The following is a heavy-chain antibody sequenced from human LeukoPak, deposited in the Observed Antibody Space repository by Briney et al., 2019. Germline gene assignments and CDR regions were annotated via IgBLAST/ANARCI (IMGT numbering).Heavy chain of an antibody. CDR2: ITSSSRYI. D-gene: IGHD6-25*01. V-gene: IGHV3-21*01. CDR3: ARERHTFDP. Sequence: GGSLRLSCAASGFTFSDYSMTWVRQAPGKGLEWVSSITSSSRYIYYADSVKGRFSISRDDARSSLYLQMNSLRAEDTAVYYCARERHTFDPWGQGTLVTVSS. CDR1: GFTFSDYS. J-gene: IGHJ5*02.